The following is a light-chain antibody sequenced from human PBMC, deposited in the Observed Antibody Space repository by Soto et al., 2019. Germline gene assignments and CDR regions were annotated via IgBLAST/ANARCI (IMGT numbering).Light chain of an antibody. V-gene: IGKV2-28*01. CDR3: MQALQSWT. CDR2: LGS. Sequence: DIVMTQSPLSLPVTPGEPASISCRSSQSLLHSNGYNYLDWYLQKPGQSPQLLIYLGSNRASGAPARYSGSESGTDFTVEIRRVEDEDVGHYYCMQALQSWTFGQGTTVEIK. J-gene: IGKJ1*01. CDR1: QSLLHSNGYNY.